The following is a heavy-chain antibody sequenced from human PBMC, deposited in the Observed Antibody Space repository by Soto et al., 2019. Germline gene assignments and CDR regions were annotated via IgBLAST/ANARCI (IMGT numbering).Heavy chain of an antibody. V-gene: IGHV4-30-4*01. CDR3: ARDPFSIVGATSFDY. Sequence: SETLSLTYTVSGGYISSGGYCWSWIRQPPGKGLEWIGYIYYSGSTYYNPSLKSRVTISVDTSKNQFSLKLSSVTAADTAVYYCARDPFSIVGATSFDYWGQGTLVTVSS. J-gene: IGHJ4*02. CDR2: IYYSGST. D-gene: IGHD1-26*01. CDR1: GGYISSGGYC.